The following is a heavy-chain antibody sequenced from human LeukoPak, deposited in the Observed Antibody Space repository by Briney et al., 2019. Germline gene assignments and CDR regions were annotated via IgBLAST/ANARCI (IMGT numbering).Heavy chain of an antibody. Sequence: PSQTLSLTCTVSGGSISSGDYYWSWIRQPPGKGLEWIGYIYYSGSTYYNPSLKSRVTISVDTSKNQFSLKLSSVTAADTAVYYCARGHYDFWSGYYTQLAGYYFDYWGQGTLVTVSP. V-gene: IGHV4-30-4*08. CDR2: IYYSGST. J-gene: IGHJ4*02. CDR1: GGSISSGDYY. D-gene: IGHD3-3*01. CDR3: ARGHYDFWSGYYTQLAGYYFDY.